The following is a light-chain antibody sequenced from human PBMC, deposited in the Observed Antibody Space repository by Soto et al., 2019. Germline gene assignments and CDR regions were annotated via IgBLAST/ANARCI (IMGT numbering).Light chain of an antibody. Sequence: QSALTQPRSVSGSPGQSVTISCTGTNSDVGGYNYVSWYQQYPGKAPKLMISGVSERPSGVPDRFSGSKSGNTASLTISGLQAEDEADYYCCSYAGSSTSVLFGGGTQLTVL. V-gene: IGLV2-11*01. CDR1: NSDVGGYNY. J-gene: IGLJ2*01. CDR2: GVS. CDR3: CSYAGSSTSVL.